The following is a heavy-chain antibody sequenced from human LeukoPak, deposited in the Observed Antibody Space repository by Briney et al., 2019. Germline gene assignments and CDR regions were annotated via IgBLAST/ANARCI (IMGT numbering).Heavy chain of an antibody. V-gene: IGHV4-34*01. CDR3: ARGSAAGLAY. CDR2: INRSGST. CDR1: GVSFSGYS. D-gene: IGHD6-13*01. J-gene: IGHJ4*02. Sequence: SETLSLTCAVYGVSFSGYSWTWIRQPPGEGLEWIGEINRSGSTNYNPSLKSRVTISRDTSKNQFSLKLSSVTAADTAVYYCARGSAAGLAYWGQGTLVTVSS.